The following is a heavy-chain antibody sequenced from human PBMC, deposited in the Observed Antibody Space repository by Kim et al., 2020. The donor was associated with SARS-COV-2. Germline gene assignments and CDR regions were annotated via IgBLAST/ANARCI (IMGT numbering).Heavy chain of an antibody. D-gene: IGHD6-19*01. CDR1: GYSISSGYY. J-gene: IGHJ4*02. Sequence: SETLSLTCTVSGYSISSGYYWGWIRQPPGKGLEWIGSIYHSGSTYYNPSLKSRVTISVDTSKNQFSLKLSSVTAADTAVYYCAREAVAGAGYFDYWGQGTLVTVSS. CDR2: IYHSGST. CDR3: AREAVAGAGYFDY. V-gene: IGHV4-38-2*02.